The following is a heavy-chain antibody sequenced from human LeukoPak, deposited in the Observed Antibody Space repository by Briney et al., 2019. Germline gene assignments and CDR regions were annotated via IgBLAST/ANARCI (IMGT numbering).Heavy chain of an antibody. CDR1: GFTFSNAW. CDR3: ARGPRNYYGSGSYYKGYFDY. D-gene: IGHD3-10*01. CDR2: INHSGST. J-gene: IGHJ4*02. Sequence: GSLRLSCAASGFTFSNAWMSWVRQPPGKGLEWIGEINHSGSTNYNPSLKSRVTISVDTSKNQFSLKLSSVTAADTAVYYCARGPRNYYGSGSYYKGYFDYWGQGTLVTVSS. V-gene: IGHV4-34*01.